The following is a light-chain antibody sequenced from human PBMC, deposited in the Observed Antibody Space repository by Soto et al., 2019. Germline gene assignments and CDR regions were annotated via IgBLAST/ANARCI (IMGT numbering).Light chain of an antibody. CDR3: QHYGRSRT. CDR1: QSVSGC. J-gene: IGKJ1*01. Sequence: EIVLTQSPATLSLSPGERATLSCRASQSVSGCLAWYQQEPGQAPRLLIYDASSRATGIPDRFSGSGSGTDFTLTIGRLEPEDFAVYYCQHYGRSRTFGQGNKVDIK. V-gene: IGKV3-20*01. CDR2: DAS.